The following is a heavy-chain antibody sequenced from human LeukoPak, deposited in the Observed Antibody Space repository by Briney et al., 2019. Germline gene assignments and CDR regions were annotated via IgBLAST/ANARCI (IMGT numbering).Heavy chain of an antibody. CDR1: GYTFSSYW. CDR2: FSGSGGST. D-gene: IGHD3-10*01. J-gene: IGHJ4*02. V-gene: IGHV3-23*01. CDR3: AKSSLVRGVTLFDY. Sequence: GGSLRLSCAASGYTFSSYWMSWLRHAPGKGLECVSAFSGSGGSTYYADYVKGRYTISRDNSKNTLYLQKNSMRAEDTAVYYCAKSSLVRGVTLFDYWGQGTLVTVSS.